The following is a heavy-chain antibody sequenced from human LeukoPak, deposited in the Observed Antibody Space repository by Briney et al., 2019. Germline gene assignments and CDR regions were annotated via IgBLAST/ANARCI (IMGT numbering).Heavy chain of an antibody. V-gene: IGHV1-18*01. CDR1: GYTFTSYS. D-gene: IGHD2-21*01. CDR2: ISAYNGNT. Sequence: ASVKVSCKASGYTFTSYSISWVRQAPGQGLEWMGWISAYNGNTNYAPKLQGRVTMTTDTSTSTAYMELRSLGSDGSAVYYCARDRQCGYWGQGTLVTVSS. CDR3: ARDRQCGY. J-gene: IGHJ4*02.